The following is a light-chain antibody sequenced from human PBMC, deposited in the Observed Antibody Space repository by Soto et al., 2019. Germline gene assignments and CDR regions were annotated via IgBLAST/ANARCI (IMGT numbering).Light chain of an antibody. V-gene: IGLV2-14*03. CDR2: GVS. Sequence: QSALTQPASVSGSPGQSITISCTGTSSDVGGFDYVSWYQHHPGKAPKLMIYGVSSRPSGVSNRFSGSKSGSTASLTISGLQAEDEADFYCSSYTTRSTYVFGTGTQL. CDR1: SSDVGGFDY. J-gene: IGLJ1*01. CDR3: SSYTTRSTYV.